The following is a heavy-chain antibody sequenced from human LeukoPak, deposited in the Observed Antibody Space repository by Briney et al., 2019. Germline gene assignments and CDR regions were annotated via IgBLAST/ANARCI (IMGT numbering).Heavy chain of an antibody. Sequence: ASVKVSCKASGYTFTGYCMHWVRQAPGQGLEWMGWINPNSGGTNYAQKFQGRVTMTRDTSISTAYMELSRLRSDDTAVYYCARGRMYYYLPDYWGQGTLVTVSS. CDR2: INPNSGGT. CDR1: GYTFTGYC. CDR3: ARGRMYYYLPDY. D-gene: IGHD3-10*01. V-gene: IGHV1-2*02. J-gene: IGHJ4*02.